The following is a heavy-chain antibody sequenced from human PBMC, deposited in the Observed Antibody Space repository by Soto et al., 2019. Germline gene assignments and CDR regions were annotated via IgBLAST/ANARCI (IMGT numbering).Heavy chain of an antibody. CDR2: VSSDGSNT. D-gene: IGHD3-10*01. Sequence: QVHLVESGGGVVQPGRSLRLSCAASGFIFSDYALNWVRQAPGKGLEWVAVVSSDGSNTFYADSVKGRFSISRDNSKNILYLQMNSLTPEDTAVYYCAGIMGVNPDWGLGTLVTVSS. J-gene: IGHJ4*02. CDR1: GFIFSDYA. V-gene: IGHV3-30-3*01. CDR3: AGIMGVNPD.